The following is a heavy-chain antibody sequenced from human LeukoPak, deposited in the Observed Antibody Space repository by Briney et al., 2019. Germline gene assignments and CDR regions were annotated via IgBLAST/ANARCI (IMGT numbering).Heavy chain of an antibody. CDR2: ISSRSTYI. J-gene: IGHJ4*02. CDR1: GFNFSTYT. CDR3: TRVGPSTVVDY. D-gene: IGHD1-26*01. V-gene: IGHV3-21*05. Sequence: GGSLRLSCAASGFNFSTYTMNWVRQAPGKGLEWVSYISSRSTYIYYADSVKGRFTISRDNAKNSLYLQMSSLKIEDTAVYYCTRVGPSTVVDYWGQGTQVTVSS.